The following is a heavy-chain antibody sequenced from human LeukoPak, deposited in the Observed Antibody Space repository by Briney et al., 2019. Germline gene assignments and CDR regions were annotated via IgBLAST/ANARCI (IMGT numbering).Heavy chain of an antibody. CDR3: AKDRGSSLPGPSDY. J-gene: IGHJ4*02. Sequence: PGGSLRLSCTVSGFTVSSNSMSWVRQAPGKGLEWVSFIYSDNTHYSDSVKGRFTISRDNSKNTLYLQMNSLRAGDTAVYYCAKDRGSSLPGPSDYWGQGTLVTVSS. V-gene: IGHV3-53*01. CDR2: IYSDNT. D-gene: IGHD6-6*01. CDR1: GFTVSSNS.